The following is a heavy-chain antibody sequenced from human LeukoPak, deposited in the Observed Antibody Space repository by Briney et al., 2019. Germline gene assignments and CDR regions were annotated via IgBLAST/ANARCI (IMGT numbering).Heavy chain of an antibody. Sequence: PSETLSLTCPVSGGSIRSYYWSWIRQPPGKGLEWIGWSTNYNPSLKSRGTISMDTSKNQFSLKLTSVTAADTAVYYCARVGGAYHFDYWGQGALVTVSS. D-gene: IGHD1-26*01. V-gene: IGHV4-59*01. CDR1: GGSIRSYY. J-gene: IGHJ4*02. CDR3: ARVGGAYHFDY. CDR2: ST.